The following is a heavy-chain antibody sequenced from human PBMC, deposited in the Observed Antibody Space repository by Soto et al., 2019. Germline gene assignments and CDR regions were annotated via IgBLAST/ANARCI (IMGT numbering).Heavy chain of an antibody. J-gene: IGHJ5*02. D-gene: IGHD2-15*01. CDR1: GGSISSGDYY. V-gene: IGHV4-30-4*01. Sequence: QVQLQESGPGLVKPSQTLSLTCTVSGGSISSGDYYWSWIRQPPGKGLEWIGYIYYSGSTYYNPSLHSRVTISVDTSKNQFSLKLSSVTAADTAVYYCARGKGYCSGGSCYPYNWFDPWGQGTLVTVSS. CDR3: ARGKGYCSGGSCYPYNWFDP. CDR2: IYYSGST.